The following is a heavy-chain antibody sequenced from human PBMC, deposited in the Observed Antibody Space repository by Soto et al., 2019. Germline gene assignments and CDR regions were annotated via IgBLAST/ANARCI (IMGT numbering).Heavy chain of an antibody. Sequence: TLSLPCACSGVTIISFNWWRVIRHTPGPGLEWIGEIYHSGTTNYNPSLKSRATISVDKSKNHFSLKLTSVTAADTAVDYCVRERVAPTRTSYFGLDGWGNGTKVTV. D-gene: IGHD4-4*01. V-gene: IGHV4-4*02. CDR2: IYHSGTT. J-gene: IGHJ6*04. CDR1: GVTIISFNW. CDR3: VRERVAPTRTSYFGLDG.